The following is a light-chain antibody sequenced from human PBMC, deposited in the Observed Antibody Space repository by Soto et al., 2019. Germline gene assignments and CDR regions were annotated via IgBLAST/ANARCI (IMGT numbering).Light chain of an antibody. Sequence: EIVMTQSPATLSVSPGERATLSCRASQSVTSNLAWYQQKPGQAPRLLIYGASTRATGIPARFGGSGSGTEFTLTISSLQSEDFAVYYCQQYNSWYTFGQGT. J-gene: IGKJ2*01. CDR3: QQYNSWYT. CDR2: GAS. V-gene: IGKV3-15*01. CDR1: QSVTSN.